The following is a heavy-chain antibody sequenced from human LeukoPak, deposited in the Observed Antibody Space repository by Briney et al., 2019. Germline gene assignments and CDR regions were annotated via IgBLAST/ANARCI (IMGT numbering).Heavy chain of an antibody. D-gene: IGHD1-26*01. CDR3: AKIAETSGIYGQGYDY. CDR1: GFTVSRNY. V-gene: IGHV3-53*01. J-gene: IGHJ4*02. Sequence: GGSLRLSCAASGFTVSRNYMTWVRQAPGKGLEWVSVIYSGGNTYYAESVKGRFTISRDNSKNTLYLQMNSLRAEDTAVYYCAKIAETSGIYGQGYDYWGQGTLVTVSS. CDR2: IYSGGNT.